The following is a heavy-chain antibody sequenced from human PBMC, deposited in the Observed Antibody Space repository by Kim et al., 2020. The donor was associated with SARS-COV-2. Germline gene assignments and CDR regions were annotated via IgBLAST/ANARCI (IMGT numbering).Heavy chain of an antibody. CDR3: ATEQESLSGSYFDT. V-gene: IGHV3-23*01. J-gene: IGHJ4*02. D-gene: IGHD1-26*01. CDR2: IRPGGFPT. Sequence: GGSLRLSCAASGFIFSNYSMSWVRQTPGKGLEWVAPIRPGGFPTFSAAPVKGRFSISSDNSKNTIYLHINSLRAEDTAVYYCATEQESLSGSYFDTWGQGTLVTVSS. CDR1: GFIFSNYS.